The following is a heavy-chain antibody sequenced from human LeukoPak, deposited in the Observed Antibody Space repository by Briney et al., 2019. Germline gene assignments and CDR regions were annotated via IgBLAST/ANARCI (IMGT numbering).Heavy chain of an antibody. CDR3: AREHIVVVPAAISYYYGMDV. CDR2: ISVYNGNT. CDR1: GYTFTSYG. Sequence: GASVKVSCKASGYTFTSYGISWVRQAPGQGLEWMGWISVYNGNTNYAQKLQGRVTMTPDTSTSTAYMELRSLRSDDTAVYYCAREHIVVVPAAISYYYGMDVWGQGTTVTVSS. V-gene: IGHV1-18*01. D-gene: IGHD2-2*01. J-gene: IGHJ6*02.